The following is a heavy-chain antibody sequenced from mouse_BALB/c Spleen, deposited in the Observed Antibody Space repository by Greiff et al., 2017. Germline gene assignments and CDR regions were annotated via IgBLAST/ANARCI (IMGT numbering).Heavy chain of an antibody. Sequence: EVKLQESGAELVKPGASVKLSCTASGFNIKDTYMHWVKQRPEQGLEWIGRIDPANGNTKYDPKFQGKATITADTSSNTAYLQLSSLTSEDTAVYYCARGGGHYYGYGYFDVWGAGTTVTVSS. D-gene: IGHD1-2*01. J-gene: IGHJ1*01. V-gene: IGHV14-3*02. CDR2: IDPANGNT. CDR1: GFNIKDTY. CDR3: ARGGGHYYGYGYFDV.